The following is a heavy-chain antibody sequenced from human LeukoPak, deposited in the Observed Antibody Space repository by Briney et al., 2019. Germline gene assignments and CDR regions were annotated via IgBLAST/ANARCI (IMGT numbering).Heavy chain of an antibody. V-gene: IGHV4-59*01. CDR2: IYDSGST. D-gene: IGHD3-22*01. Sequence: SETLSLTCTVSGSSISSYFWSWIRQPPGKGLEWIGYIYDSGSTNYNPSLKSRVTISVDTSKNQFSLKLSSVTAADTAVYYCARATWLPVGLYYYDSSGYYYYFDYWGQGTLVTVSS. CDR3: ARATWLPVGLYYYDSSGYYYYFDY. J-gene: IGHJ4*02. CDR1: GSSISSYF.